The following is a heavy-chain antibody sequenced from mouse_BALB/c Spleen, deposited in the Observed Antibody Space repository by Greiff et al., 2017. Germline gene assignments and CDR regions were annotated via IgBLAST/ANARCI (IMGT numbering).Heavy chain of an antibody. J-gene: IGHJ4*01. CDR1: GFTFSSYA. Sequence: EVHLVESGGGLVKPGGSLKLSCAASGFTFSSYAMSWVRQSPEKRLEWVAEISSGGSYTYYPDTVTGRFTISRDNAKNTLYLEMSSLRSEDTAMFSCARRGGSGRNYYAMDDWGQGTSVTVSS. V-gene: IGHV5-9-4*01. CDR3: ARRGGSGRNYYAMDD. CDR2: ISSGGSYT. D-gene: IGHD3-2*02.